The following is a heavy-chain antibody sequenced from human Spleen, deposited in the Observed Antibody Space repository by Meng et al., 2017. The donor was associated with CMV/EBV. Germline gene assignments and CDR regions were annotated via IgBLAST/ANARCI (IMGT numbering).Heavy chain of an antibody. D-gene: IGHD6-19*01. CDR3: AREGRGWYGGFDY. Sequence: GGSLRLSCAASGFTLSPYWMHWVRQTPGKGLVWVSRINSHGSSIDYADSVKGRFTISRDSAKNTLYLQMNSLRAEDTAVYYCAREGRGWYGGFDYWGQGTLVTVSS. J-gene: IGHJ4*02. CDR1: GFTLSPYW. CDR2: INSHGSSI. V-gene: IGHV3-74*01.